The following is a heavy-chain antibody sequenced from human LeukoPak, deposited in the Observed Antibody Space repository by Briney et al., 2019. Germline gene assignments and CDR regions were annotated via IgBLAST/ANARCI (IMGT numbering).Heavy chain of an antibody. Sequence: LSLTYTVSDGSMSLYYWSWIRQSPGKGLEWVSVIYSGGSTYYADSVKGRFTISRDNSKNTLYLQMNSLRAEDTAVYYCARDKTAAAQFDYWGQGTLVTVSS. CDR3: ARDKTAAAQFDY. CDR2: IYSGGST. V-gene: IGHV3-66*01. D-gene: IGHD6-13*01. CDR1: DGSMSLYY. J-gene: IGHJ4*02.